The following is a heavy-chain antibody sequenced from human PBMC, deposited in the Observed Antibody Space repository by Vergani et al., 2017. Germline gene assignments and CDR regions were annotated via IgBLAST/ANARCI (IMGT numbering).Heavy chain of an antibody. D-gene: IGHD4-17*01. J-gene: IGHJ4*02. CDR1: GGSINTGAYY. V-gene: IGHV4-61*02. CDR2: IYTSEST. CDR3: ARGRYMTTVTRFDY. Sequence: QVQLQESGPRLVRPSQTLSLTCTVSGGSINTGAYYWSWIRQPAGKGLEWIGRIYTSESTNYNPSLKSRVTMSVDTSKNQFSLKLSSVTAADTAVYYCARGRYMTTVTRFDYWGQGTLVTVSS.